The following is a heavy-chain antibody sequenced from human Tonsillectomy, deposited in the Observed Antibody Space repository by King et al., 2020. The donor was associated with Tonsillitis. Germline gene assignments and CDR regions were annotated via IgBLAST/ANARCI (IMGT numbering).Heavy chain of an antibody. J-gene: IGHJ4*02. V-gene: IGHV4-31*03. CDR2: IYYSGST. CDR3: ARAIYGSWSYTYYFDY. CDR1: GGSISSGGYY. D-gene: IGHD3-10*01. Sequence: QLQESGPGLVKPSQTLSLTCTVSGGSISSGGYYWSWIRQHPGKGLEWIGYIYYSGSTYYNPSLKSRVTISVDTSKNQFSLKLSSVTAADTAVYYCARAIYGSWSYTYYFDYWGQGTLVTVSS.